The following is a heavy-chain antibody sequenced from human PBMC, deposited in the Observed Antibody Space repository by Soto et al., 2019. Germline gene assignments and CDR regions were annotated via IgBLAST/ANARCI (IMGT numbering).Heavy chain of an antibody. V-gene: IGHV3-23*01. CDR2: ITFSGGSG. Sequence: EVQLLESGGGLVQPGGSLRLSCAASGYTFRNYPMSWVRQAPGKGLEWGSGITFSGGSGYYADSVRGRFIISRDNSKNTVSVQMNSLRDDDTAVYYCAREPLLTESGPGGFDSWGQGVLVTVSS. D-gene: IGHD3-10*01. J-gene: IGHJ4*02. CDR3: AREPLLTESGPGGFDS. CDR1: GYTFRNYP.